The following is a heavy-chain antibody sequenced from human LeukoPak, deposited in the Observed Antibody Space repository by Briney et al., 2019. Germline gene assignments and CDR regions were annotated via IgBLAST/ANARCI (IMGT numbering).Heavy chain of an antibody. Sequence: PGGSLRLSCAAPGFTFSSYGMHWVRQAPGKGLEWVAVISYDGSNKYYADSVKGRFTISRDNSKNTLYLQMNSLRAEDTAVYYCAKTYDSDYYYYGMDVWGQGTTVTVSS. CDR2: ISYDGSNK. J-gene: IGHJ6*02. V-gene: IGHV3-30*18. D-gene: IGHD5-12*01. CDR3: AKTYDSDYYYYGMDV. CDR1: GFTFSSYG.